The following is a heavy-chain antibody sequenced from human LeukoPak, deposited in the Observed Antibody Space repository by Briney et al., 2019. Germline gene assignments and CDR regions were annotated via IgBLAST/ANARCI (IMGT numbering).Heavy chain of an antibody. J-gene: IGHJ4*02. D-gene: IGHD2-2*02. CDR3: AKAYCSSSSCYTDY. V-gene: IGHV3-23*01. Sequence: GGSLRLSCEASGFTFSRCAMNWVRQAPGKGLEWVSSISTGGDITHYADSVKGRFTISRDNSRNTVFLQMNSLRAGDTATYYCAKAYCSSSSCYTDYWGQGTLATVSS. CDR1: GFTFSRCA. CDR2: ISTGGDIT.